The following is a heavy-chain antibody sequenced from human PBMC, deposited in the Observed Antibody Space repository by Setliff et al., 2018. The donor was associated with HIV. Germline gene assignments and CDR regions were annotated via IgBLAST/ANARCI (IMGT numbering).Heavy chain of an antibody. D-gene: IGHD5-18*01. CDR3: ATGYTFGPRTDYHYYYIDV. CDR1: GYTFTSYD. V-gene: IGHV1-8*02. CDR2: MNPNSGNT. Sequence: ASVKVSCKASGYTFTSYDINWVRQATGQGLEWMGWMNPNSGNTGYAEKFQGRVTITADTSTDTAYMELSSLRSEDTAVYYCATGYTFGPRTDYHYYYIDVWGKGTTVTVSS. J-gene: IGHJ6*03.